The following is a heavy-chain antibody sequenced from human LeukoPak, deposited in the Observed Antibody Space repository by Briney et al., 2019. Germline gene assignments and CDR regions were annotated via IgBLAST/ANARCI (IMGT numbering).Heavy chain of an antibody. V-gene: IGHV3-74*01. CDR2: MNSEESST. D-gene: IGHD3-3*01. Sequence: GGSLRLSCAGSGFTFSSYWMHWVRQVPGKGPVGVSRMNSEESSTSYADSVKGRFTISRDNAKNTLYLQMNSLRAEDTAVYYCVRGTSIFGVVTFYNYYYMDVWGKGTTVTVSS. J-gene: IGHJ6*03. CDR3: VRGTSIFGVVTFYNYYYMDV. CDR1: GFTFSSYW.